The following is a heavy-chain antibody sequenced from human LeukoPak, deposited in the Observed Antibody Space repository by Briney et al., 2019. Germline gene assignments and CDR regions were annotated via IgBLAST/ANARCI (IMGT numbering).Heavy chain of an antibody. CDR3: ARLGSNYDFWSGYFGY. Sequence: SETLSLTCTVSGGSISTYYWTWIRQPPGKGLECMGEINHSGSTNYNPSLKSRVTISVDTSKNQFSLKLSSVTAADTPVFYCARLGSNYDFWSGYFGYWGQGTLVTVSS. CDR1: GGSISTYY. D-gene: IGHD3-3*01. J-gene: IGHJ4*02. CDR2: INHSGST. V-gene: IGHV4-34*01.